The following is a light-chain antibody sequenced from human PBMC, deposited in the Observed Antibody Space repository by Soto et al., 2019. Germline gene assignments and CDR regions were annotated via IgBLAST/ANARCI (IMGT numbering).Light chain of an antibody. V-gene: IGKV3-20*01. CDR3: QQYGSSMYT. CDR2: SAS. CDR1: QTVRNNY. Sequence: ESVLTQSPGTLSLSPGERATLSCRASQTVRNNYLAWYQQKPGQAPRLLIYSASSRATGIPDRFSGSGSGTDFTLTISRLEPEDFAVYYCQQYGSSMYTFGQGTKVDIK. J-gene: IGKJ2*01.